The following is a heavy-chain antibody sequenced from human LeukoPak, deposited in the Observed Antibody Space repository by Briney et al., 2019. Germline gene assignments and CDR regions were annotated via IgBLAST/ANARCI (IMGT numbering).Heavy chain of an antibody. CDR3: ARRGYSSGWSIRRNWFAP. J-gene: IGHJ5*02. Sequence: SETLSLTCTVSGGSISSYYWSWIRQPPGKGLEWIGYIYYSGSTNYNPSLKSRVTISVDTSKNQFSLKLSSVTAADTAVYYCARRGYSSGWSIRRNWFAPGGQGTRVTVSS. CDR1: GGSISSYY. V-gene: IGHV4-59*12. D-gene: IGHD6-19*01. CDR2: IYYSGST.